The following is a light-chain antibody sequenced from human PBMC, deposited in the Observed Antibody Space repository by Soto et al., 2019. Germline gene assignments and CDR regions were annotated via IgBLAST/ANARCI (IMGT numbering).Light chain of an antibody. J-gene: IGKJ1*01. CDR1: ESISSW. V-gene: IGKV1-5*03. Sequence: DIQMTQSPSTLSASVGDRVTITCRASESISSWLAWYQQKPGKAPKLLIYKASNLESGVPSRFSGSGFGTEFTLTISSLQPDDFATYYCQQYKSDSRTLGQGPKLDI. CDR2: KAS. CDR3: QQYKSDSRT.